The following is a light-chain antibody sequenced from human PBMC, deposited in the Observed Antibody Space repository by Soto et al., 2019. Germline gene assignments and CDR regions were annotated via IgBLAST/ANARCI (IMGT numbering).Light chain of an antibody. CDR1: ENINKW. V-gene: IGKV1-5*03. CDR3: QHHKISTRYS. Sequence: DIEMTQCPSTLSASVGDRVTITCRASENINKWLAWYQQRPGTVPKLLIYQAYNLESGVPARFSGSGSGTDFTLTISSLQPEDFATYYCQHHKISTRYSCGQGTKVDIK. J-gene: IGKJ2*03. CDR2: QAY.